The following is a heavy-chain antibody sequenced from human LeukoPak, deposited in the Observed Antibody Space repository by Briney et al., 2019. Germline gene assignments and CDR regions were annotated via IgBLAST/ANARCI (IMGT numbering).Heavy chain of an antibody. CDR1: GYTFTGYG. Sequence: ASVKVSCKASGYTFTGYGISWVRQAPGQGLEWMGWISAYNGNTNYAQKLQGRVTMTTDTSTSTAYMELRSLRSDDTAVYYCARDWGYLDYYYYMDVWGKGTTVTVSS. CDR3: ARDWGYLDYYYYMDV. J-gene: IGHJ6*03. D-gene: IGHD7-27*01. V-gene: IGHV1-18*01. CDR2: ISAYNGNT.